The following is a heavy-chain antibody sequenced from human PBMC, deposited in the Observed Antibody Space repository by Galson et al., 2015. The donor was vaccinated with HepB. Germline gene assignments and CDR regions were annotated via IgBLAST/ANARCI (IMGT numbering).Heavy chain of an antibody. D-gene: IGHD2-2*01. CDR2: MNPDSGKT. Sequence: SVKVSCKASGYTFTSYDINWVRQATGQGLEWMGWMNPDSGKTGYVQKFKGRVTMTRNTSINTAYMELSGLTSEDTAVYYCAKGGVVVVPAASDEPYFFDHWGQGTLVTVSS. CDR3: AKGGVVVVPAASDEPYFFDH. J-gene: IGHJ4*02. CDR1: GYTFTSYD. V-gene: IGHV1-8*01.